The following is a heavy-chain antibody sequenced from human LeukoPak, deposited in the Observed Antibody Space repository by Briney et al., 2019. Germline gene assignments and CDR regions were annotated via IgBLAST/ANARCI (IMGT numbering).Heavy chain of an antibody. CDR3: ARWRWQQSEFDL. V-gene: IGHV3-7*01. D-gene: IGHD5-24*01. Sequence: GRSLRLSCGLSASSISSYKISWVSQPPGKGLEWVAHIKESGSQEYNVGSVKGRFTVSRDNAQNSVYLQMNSLGVEDTAVYYCARWRWQQSEFDLWGQGTLVTVAS. CDR1: ASSISSYK. CDR2: IKESGSQE. J-gene: IGHJ4*02.